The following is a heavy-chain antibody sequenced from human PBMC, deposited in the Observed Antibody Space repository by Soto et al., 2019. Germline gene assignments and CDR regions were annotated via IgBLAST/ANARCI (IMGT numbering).Heavy chain of an antibody. V-gene: IGHV4-30-4*01. CDR3: AREGADFWSGSDDY. J-gene: IGHJ4*02. CDR2: IYYSGST. D-gene: IGHD3-3*01. CDR1: GGSISSGDYY. Sequence: PSETRSLTCTVSGGSISSGDYYWSWIRQPPGKGLEWIGYIYYSGSTYYNPSLKSRVTISVDTSKNQFSLKLSSVTAADTAVYYCAREGADFWSGSDDYWGQGTLVIVS.